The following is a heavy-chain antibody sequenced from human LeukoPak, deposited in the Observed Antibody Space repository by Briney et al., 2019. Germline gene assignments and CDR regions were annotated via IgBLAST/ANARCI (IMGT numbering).Heavy chain of an antibody. J-gene: IGHJ4*02. CDR3: AKAKTYYYGSGSYRYFDY. CDR1: GFTFDDYA. V-gene: IGHV3-9*01. Sequence: PGGSLRLSCAASGFTFDDYAMHWVRQAPGKGLEWFSGISWNSVSIGYADSVKGRFTISRDNAKNSLYLQMNSLRAEDTALYYCAKAKTYYYGSGSYRYFDYWGQGTLVTVSS. CDR2: ISWNSVSI. D-gene: IGHD3-10*01.